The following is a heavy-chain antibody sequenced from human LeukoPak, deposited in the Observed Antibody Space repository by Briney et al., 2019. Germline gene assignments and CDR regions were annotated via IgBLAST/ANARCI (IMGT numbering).Heavy chain of an antibody. CDR1: GFTISFYW. J-gene: IGHJ4*02. CDR2: INQVGSEK. V-gene: IGHV3-7*04. CDR3: ARDGSYYGPDY. Sequence: PGGSLRLSCAASGFTISFYWMGWVRQAPGKGLEWVANINQVGSEKNYVDSVKGRFTTSRDNAKNSLYLRMNSLRAEDTAMYYCARDGSYYGPDYWGQGALVTVSS. D-gene: IGHD3-10*01.